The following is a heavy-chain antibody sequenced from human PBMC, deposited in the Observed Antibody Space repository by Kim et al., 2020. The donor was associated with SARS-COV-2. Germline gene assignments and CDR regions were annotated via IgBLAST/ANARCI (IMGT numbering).Heavy chain of an antibody. D-gene: IGHD3-3*01. V-gene: IGHV3-23*01. Sequence: GGSLRLSCAASGFTFSSYAMSWVRQAPGKGLEWVSAISGSGGSTYYADSVKGRFTISRDNSKNTLYLQMNSLRAEDTAVYYCAKIKRGFGWRGVDYWGQGTLVTVSS. J-gene: IGHJ4*02. CDR1: GFTFSSYA. CDR3: AKIKRGFGWRGVDY. CDR2: ISGSGGST.